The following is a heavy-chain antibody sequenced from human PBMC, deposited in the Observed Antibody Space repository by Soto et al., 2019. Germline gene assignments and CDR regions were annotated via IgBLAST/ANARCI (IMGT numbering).Heavy chain of an antibody. CDR2: ISYDGSNK. Sequence: PGGSLERSCSSSELTFGIYSMHLVRQAPGKGLEWVAVISYDGSNKYYADSVKGRFTISRDNSKNTLYLQMNSLRAEDTAVYYCARVSRRFFYGMDVWGQGTKVTVSS. J-gene: IGHJ6*02. V-gene: IGHV3-30-3*01. D-gene: IGHD3-3*01. CDR3: ARVSRRFFYGMDV. CDR1: ELTFGIYS.